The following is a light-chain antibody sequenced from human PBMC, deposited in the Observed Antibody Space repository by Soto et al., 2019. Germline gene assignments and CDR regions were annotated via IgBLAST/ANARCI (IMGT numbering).Light chain of an antibody. CDR2: GAI. J-gene: IGKJ1*01. CDR3: QQYNNWWA. CDR1: QSVSNN. Sequence: EIVMPQSPATLSVSPGERATLSCRASQSVSNNFAWYQKKPGQPPMLLIYGAITRATGIPARFSARGSGTESTHTTTSLQSEDFAVYYCQQYNNWWAFGQGTRVDIK. V-gene: IGKV3-15*01.